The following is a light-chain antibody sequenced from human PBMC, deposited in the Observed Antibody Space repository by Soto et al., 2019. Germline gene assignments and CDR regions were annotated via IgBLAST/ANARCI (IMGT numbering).Light chain of an antibody. Sequence: EIVLTQSPATLSLSPGERATLSCGASQSVTSNYLAWYQQKPGLAPRLLIYHASSRATGIPDRFIGSGSGTDFTLTISSLEPEDFAVYYCQQYGGSPFTFGPGTKVDIK. CDR1: QSVTSNY. V-gene: IGKV3D-20*01. CDR3: QQYGGSPFT. CDR2: HAS. J-gene: IGKJ3*01.